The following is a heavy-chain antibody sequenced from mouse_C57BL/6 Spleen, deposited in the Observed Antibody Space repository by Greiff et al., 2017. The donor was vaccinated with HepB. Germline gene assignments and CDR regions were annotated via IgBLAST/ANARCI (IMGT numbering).Heavy chain of an antibody. CDR1: GYTFTSYW. D-gene: IGHD1-1*01. Sequence: QVQLQQSGAELVKPGASVKLSCKASGYTFTSYWMHWVKQRPGQGLEWIGMIHPNSGSTNYNEKFKSKATLTVDKSSSTAYMQLSSLTSEDSAVYYCARPTTVVPFDYWGQGTTLTVSS. J-gene: IGHJ2*01. CDR3: ARPTTVVPFDY. CDR2: IHPNSGST. V-gene: IGHV1-64*01.